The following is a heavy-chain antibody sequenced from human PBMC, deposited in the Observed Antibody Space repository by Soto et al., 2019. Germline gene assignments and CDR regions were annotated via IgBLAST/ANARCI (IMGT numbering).Heavy chain of an antibody. Sequence: GGSLRLSCAASGFTFSSYAMHWVRQAPGKGLEWVAVISYDGSNKYYADSVKGRFTISRDNSKNTLYLQMNSLRAEDTAVYYCARDGCSGGSCVDYWGQGTLVTVSS. V-gene: IGHV3-30-3*01. D-gene: IGHD2-15*01. CDR2: ISYDGSNK. CDR3: ARDGCSGGSCVDY. CDR1: GFTFSSYA. J-gene: IGHJ4*02.